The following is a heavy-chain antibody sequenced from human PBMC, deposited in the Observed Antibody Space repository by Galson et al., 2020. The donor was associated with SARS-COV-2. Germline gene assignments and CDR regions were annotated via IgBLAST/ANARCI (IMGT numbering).Heavy chain of an antibody. Sequence: ASETLSLTCTVSGDSISGNIYNWGWIRQLPGKRLEWLGSVYHTGSTYQNPSFRSRVIISVDTSQNQFSLTMASVTAADTALYYCARDSLLHSYGQGWFAPWGQGTLVTVSS. D-gene: IGHD5-18*01. CDR2: VYHTGST. V-gene: IGHV4-39*07. CDR3: ARDSLLHSYGQGWFAP. J-gene: IGHJ5*02. CDR1: GDSISGNIYN.